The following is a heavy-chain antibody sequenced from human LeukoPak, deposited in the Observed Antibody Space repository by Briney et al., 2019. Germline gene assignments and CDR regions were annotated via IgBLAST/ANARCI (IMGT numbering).Heavy chain of an antibody. V-gene: IGHV4-61*08. Sequence: SETLSLTCTVSGSSISSGGYYWGWIRQPPGKGLEWIGYIYYSGSTNYNPSLKSRITISVDTSKNQFSLKLSSVTAADAAVYYCARASRGTYYDILTGYYGFDWFDPWGQGTLVTVSS. D-gene: IGHD3-9*01. J-gene: IGHJ5*02. CDR1: GSSISSGGYY. CDR2: IYYSGST. CDR3: ARASRGTYYDILTGYYGFDWFDP.